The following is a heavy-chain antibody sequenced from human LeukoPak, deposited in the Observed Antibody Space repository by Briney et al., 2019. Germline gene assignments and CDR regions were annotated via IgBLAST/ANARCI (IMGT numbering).Heavy chain of an antibody. V-gene: IGHV4-34*01. CDR3: ARVQDFETRGYYLGY. D-gene: IGHD3-22*01. J-gene: IGHJ4*01. CDR2: INHSGST. Sequence: SETLSLTCAVYGGSFSHYYWNWIRQPPGKGLEWIGEINHSGSTNYNPSLKSRVTMSVDTFKNQFSLTLSSVTAADTAVYYCARVQDFETRGYYLGYWGHGTLVTVSS. CDR1: GGSFSHYY.